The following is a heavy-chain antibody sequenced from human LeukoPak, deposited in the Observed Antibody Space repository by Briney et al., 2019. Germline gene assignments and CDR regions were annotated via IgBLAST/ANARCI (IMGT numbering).Heavy chain of an antibody. J-gene: IGHJ5*02. CDR1: GYTFAGYY. Sequence: ASVKVSCKASGYTFAGYYLHWVRQAPGQGLEWMGWINPNSGGTIYAQKFQGSVTMTRDTSISTAYMELSRLRSDDTAVYYCARDWVGYYGSGSGGDWFDPWGQGTLVTVSS. V-gene: IGHV1-2*02. CDR3: ARDWVGYYGSGSGGDWFDP. CDR2: INPNSGGT. D-gene: IGHD3-10*01.